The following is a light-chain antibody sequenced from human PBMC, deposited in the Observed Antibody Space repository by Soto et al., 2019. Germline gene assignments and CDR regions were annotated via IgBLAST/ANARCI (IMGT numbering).Light chain of an antibody. CDR2: AAS. CDR3: LQDYTYPWT. V-gene: IGKV1-6*02. CDR1: QDIGDD. J-gene: IGKJ1*01. Sequence: IQMTQSPSSLSASVRDRVTITCRASQDIGDDLGWYQQKPGKAPNLLIYAASSLRSGVPSRFSGSGSGTHFTLTINSLQAEDSATYFCLQDYTYPWTFGQGTKVEIK.